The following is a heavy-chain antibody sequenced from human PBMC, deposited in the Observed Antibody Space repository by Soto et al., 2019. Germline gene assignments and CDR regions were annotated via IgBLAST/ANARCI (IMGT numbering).Heavy chain of an antibody. D-gene: IGHD4-17*01. J-gene: IGHJ4*02. CDR1: GGSISSGGYY. CDR3: ARVPMTTVTYYFGY. CDR2: IYYSGST. Sequence: PSETLSLTCTVSGGSISSGGYYWSWIRQHPGKGLEWIGYIYYSGSTYYNPSLKSRVTISVDTSKNQFSLKLSSVTAADTAVYYCARVPMTTVTYYFGYWGQGTLVTVSS. V-gene: IGHV4-31*03.